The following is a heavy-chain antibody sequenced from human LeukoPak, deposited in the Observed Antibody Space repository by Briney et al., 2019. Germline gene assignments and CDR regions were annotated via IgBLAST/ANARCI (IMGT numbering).Heavy chain of an antibody. CDR1: GGTFSSYA. V-gene: IGHV1-69*04. CDR3: ARRRDIVVVPAAVSDAFDI. J-gene: IGHJ3*02. CDR2: IIPIFGIA. Sequence: SVKVSCKASGGTFSSYAISWVRQAPGQGLEWMGRIIPIFGIANYAQKFQGRVTITADKSTSTAYMELSSLRSEDTAVYCCARRRDIVVVPAAVSDAFDIWGQGTMVTVSS. D-gene: IGHD2-2*01.